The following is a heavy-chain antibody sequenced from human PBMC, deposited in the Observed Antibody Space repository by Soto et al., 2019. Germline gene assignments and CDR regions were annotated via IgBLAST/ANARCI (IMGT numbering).Heavy chain of an antibody. J-gene: IGHJ4*02. CDR3: ARSHLGPLVRFDY. V-gene: IGHV4-39*01. Sequence: QLQLQESGPGLVKPSETLSLTCIVSGGSISSSSYYWGWIRQPPGKGLEWIGSIYYSVSTYYNPSLKSRVTISVDTSKNQFALKLSSGTAADTAVYYCARSHLGPLVRFDYWGQGTLVTGSS. D-gene: IGHD6-6*01. CDR1: GGSISSSSYY. CDR2: IYYSVST.